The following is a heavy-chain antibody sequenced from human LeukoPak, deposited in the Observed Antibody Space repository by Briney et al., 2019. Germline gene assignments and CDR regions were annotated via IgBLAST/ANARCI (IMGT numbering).Heavy chain of an antibody. CDR1: GGYISSTSYY. Sequence: SETLSLTCTVSGGYISSTSYYWSWIRQPPGKGLEWIGEINHSGSTNYNPSLKSRVTISVDTSKNQFSLKLSSVTAADTAVYYCARGGGYSYGYFDYWGQGTLVTVSS. CDR2: INHSGST. D-gene: IGHD5-18*01. V-gene: IGHV4-39*07. J-gene: IGHJ4*02. CDR3: ARGGGYSYGYFDY.